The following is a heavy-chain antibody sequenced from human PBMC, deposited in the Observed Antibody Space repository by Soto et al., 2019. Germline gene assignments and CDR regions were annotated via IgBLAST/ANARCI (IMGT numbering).Heavy chain of an antibody. CDR2: IYYSGST. J-gene: IGHJ5*02. V-gene: IGHV4-59*01. Sequence: QVQLQESGPGLVKPSETLSLTCTVSGGSISSYYWSWIRQPPGKGLEWIGYIYYSGSTNYNPSLKSRVTISVETSKNQFSLKLSSVTAADTAVYYCARDTNRGYSGTDWFDPWGQGTLVTVSS. D-gene: IGHD5-12*01. CDR3: ARDTNRGYSGTDWFDP. CDR1: GGSISSYY.